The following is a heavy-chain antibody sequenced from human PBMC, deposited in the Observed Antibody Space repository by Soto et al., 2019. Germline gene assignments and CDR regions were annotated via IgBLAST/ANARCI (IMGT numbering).Heavy chain of an antibody. V-gene: IGHV1-24*01. CDR2: FDPEDGET. J-gene: IGHJ4*02. CDR3: ATTANPSVVTPFALLPGFDY. Sequence: GASVKVSCKVSGYTLTELSMHWVRQAPGKGLEWMGGFDPEDGETIYAQKFQGRVTMTEDTSTDTAYMELSSLRSEDTAVYYCATTANPSVVTPFALLPGFDYWGQGTLVTVSS. D-gene: IGHD2-21*02. CDR1: GYTLTELS.